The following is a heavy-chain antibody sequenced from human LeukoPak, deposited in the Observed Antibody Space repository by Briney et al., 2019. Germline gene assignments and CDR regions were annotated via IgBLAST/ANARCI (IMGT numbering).Heavy chain of an antibody. J-gene: IGHJ4*02. Sequence: GGSLRLSCAASGFTFSSYWMHWVRQAPGKGLVWVSRINSDGSSTSYADSVKGRFTISRDNAKNTLYLQMNSLRAKDTAVYYCTRGGLAVSCDYWGQGTLVTVSS. V-gene: IGHV3-74*01. CDR1: GFTFSSYW. CDR3: TRGGLAVSCDY. D-gene: IGHD6-19*01. CDR2: INSDGSST.